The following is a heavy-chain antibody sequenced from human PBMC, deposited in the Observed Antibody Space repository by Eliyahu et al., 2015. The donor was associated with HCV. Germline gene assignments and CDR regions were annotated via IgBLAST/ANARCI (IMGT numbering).Heavy chain of an antibody. V-gene: IGHV2-26*01. CDR3: ARISSLVVIRTNDAFDI. D-gene: IGHD3-22*01. CDR2: IFSNDEK. CDR1: XFSLSXARMG. J-gene: IGHJ3*02. Sequence: QVTLKESGPVLVKPTETLTLTCTVSXFSLSXARMGVSWIRQPPGKAXEXLAHIFSNDEKSYSTSLKSRLTISKDTSKSQVVLTMTNMDPVDTATYYCARISSLVVIRTNDAFDIWGQGTMVTVSS.